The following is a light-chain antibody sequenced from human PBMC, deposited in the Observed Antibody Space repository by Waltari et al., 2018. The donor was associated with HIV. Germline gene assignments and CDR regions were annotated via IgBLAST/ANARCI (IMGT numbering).Light chain of an antibody. CDR2: DAS. V-gene: IGKV3-11*01. Sequence: EIVLTQSPATLYLSPGERATLSCRASQSVSSYLAWYQQKPGQAPRLLIYDASNRATGIPARFSGSGSGTDFTLTISSLEPEDFAVYYCQQRSNWRCTFGGGTKVEIK. CDR3: QQRSNWRCT. J-gene: IGKJ4*01. CDR1: QSVSSY.